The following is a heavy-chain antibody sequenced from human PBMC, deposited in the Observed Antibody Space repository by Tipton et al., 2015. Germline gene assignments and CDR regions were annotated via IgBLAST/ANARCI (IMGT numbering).Heavy chain of an antibody. D-gene: IGHD4-11*01. Sequence: GSLRLSCAASGFTFSSYWMSWVRQAPGKGLEWVANIKQDGSEKYYVDSVKGRFTISRDNAKNSLFLQMNSLRVEDTAVYYCTREATTFDYWGQGTLVSVSS. CDR2: IKQDGSEK. V-gene: IGHV3-7*01. J-gene: IGHJ4*02. CDR3: TREATTFDY. CDR1: GFTFSSYW.